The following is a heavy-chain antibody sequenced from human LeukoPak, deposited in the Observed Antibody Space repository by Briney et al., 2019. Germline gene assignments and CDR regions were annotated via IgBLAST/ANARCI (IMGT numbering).Heavy chain of an antibody. J-gene: IGHJ6*03. CDR2: IYYSGST. Sequence: PSETPSLTCTVSGGSISSYYWSWIRQPPGKGLEWIGYIYYSGSTNYKPSLKSRVTISVDTSKNQFSLKLNSVTAADTAVYYCASKYGPYYYYYMDVWGKGTTVTVSS. CDR3: ASKYGPYYYYYMDV. D-gene: IGHD2/OR15-2a*01. CDR1: GGSISSYY. V-gene: IGHV4-59*12.